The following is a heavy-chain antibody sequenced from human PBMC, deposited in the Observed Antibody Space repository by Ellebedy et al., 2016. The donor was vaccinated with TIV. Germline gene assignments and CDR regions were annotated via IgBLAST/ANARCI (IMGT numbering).Heavy chain of an antibody. CDR3: ATRYFDWLLGDDY. D-gene: IGHD3-9*01. J-gene: IGHJ4*02. Sequence: SETLSLXCTVSGGSISSYYWSWIRQPPGKGLEWIGYIYYSGSTNYNPSLKSRVTISVDTSKNQFSLKLSSVTAADTAVYYCATRYFDWLLGDDYWGQGTLVTVSS. CDR2: IYYSGST. V-gene: IGHV4-59*08. CDR1: GGSISSYY.